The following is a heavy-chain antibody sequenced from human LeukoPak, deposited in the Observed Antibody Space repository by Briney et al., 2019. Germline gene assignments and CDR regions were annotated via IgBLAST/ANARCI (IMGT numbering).Heavy chain of an antibody. CDR2: IYTSGST. D-gene: IGHD3-3*01. J-gene: IGHJ3*02. V-gene: IGHV4-61*02. Sequence: SETLSLTCTVSGGSISSGSYYWSWIRQPAGKGLEWIGRIYTSGSTNYNPSLKSRVTISVDTSKNQFSLKLSSVTAADTAVYYCARDYYDFWSGSGDAFDIWGQGTMVTVSS. CDR3: ARDYYDFWSGSGDAFDI. CDR1: GGSISSGSYY.